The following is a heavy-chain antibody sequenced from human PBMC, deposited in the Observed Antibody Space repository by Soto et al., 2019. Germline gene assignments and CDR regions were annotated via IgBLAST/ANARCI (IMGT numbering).Heavy chain of an antibody. Sequence: VQLEESGGDLVQPWGSLRLSCAASGFTLSAYWMTWVRQAPGKGLEWVANINRDGSKKSYLDSVRGRFTISRDNVGNSLYLQMGSLRDDDTALYDCARDVSPGSSSLYLDAFDIWGQGTMVTVSS. CDR2: INRDGSKK. V-gene: IGHV3-7*05. D-gene: IGHD6-13*01. CDR3: ARDVSPGSSSLYLDAFDI. CDR1: GFTLSAYW. J-gene: IGHJ3*02.